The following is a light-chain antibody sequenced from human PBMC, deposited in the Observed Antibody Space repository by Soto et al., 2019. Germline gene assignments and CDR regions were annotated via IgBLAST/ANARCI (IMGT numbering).Light chain of an antibody. Sequence: QSALTQPPSASGSPGQSVTISCTGTSSDVGGYDYVSWYQHHPGKAPKLVIYEVTKRPSGVPDRFSGSKSGNTASLTVSGLQADDEADYYCNSYAGSNTVLFGGGTQLTVL. J-gene: IGLJ2*01. CDR3: NSYAGSNTVL. CDR2: EVT. CDR1: SSDVGGYDY. V-gene: IGLV2-8*01.